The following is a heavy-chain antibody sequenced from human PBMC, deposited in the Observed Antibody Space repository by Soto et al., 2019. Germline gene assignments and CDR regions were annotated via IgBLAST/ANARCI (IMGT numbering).Heavy chain of an antibody. CDR2: IRSKANSYAT. CDR1: GFTFSGSA. J-gene: IGHJ2*01. Sequence: EVQLVESGGGLVQPGGSLKLSCAASGFTFSGSAMHCVRQASGKGLEWVGRIRSKANSYATAYAASVKGRFTISRDDSKNTAYLKMNRRKTEDTDVYYCTSYYYDSSGYYYHLDWYFDLWGRGTLVTVSS. V-gene: IGHV3-73*02. D-gene: IGHD3-22*01. CDR3: TSYYYDSSGYYYHLDWYFDL.